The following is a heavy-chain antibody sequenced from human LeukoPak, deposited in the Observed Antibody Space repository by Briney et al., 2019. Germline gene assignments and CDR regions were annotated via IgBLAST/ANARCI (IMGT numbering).Heavy chain of an antibody. D-gene: IGHD2-2*01. Sequence: SETLSLTCTVSGGSMGNYFWTWIRQPAGKGLEWIGRISTSGSTNYSPSLKSRITMSVDTSKNHFSLRLSSVTAADTAVYYCARVLFRGYQYGMDVWGQGTTVTVSS. CDR1: GGSMGNYF. V-gene: IGHV4-4*07. CDR3: ARVLFRGYQYGMDV. J-gene: IGHJ6*02. CDR2: ISTSGST.